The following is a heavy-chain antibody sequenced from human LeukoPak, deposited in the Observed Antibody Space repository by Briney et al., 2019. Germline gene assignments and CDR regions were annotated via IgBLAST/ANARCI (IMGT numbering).Heavy chain of an antibody. CDR2: IYTGGST. CDR1: GLTVSGYY. J-gene: IGHJ6*02. D-gene: IGHD2-2*01. V-gene: IGHV3-66*02. CDR3: ATDPSGGDCSSSDCWDG. Sequence: GGSLRLSCAASGLTVSGYYMKWVRQAPGEGLEWVSVIYTGGSTYYADSVKGRFTISRDNSKNTLYLQMNSLRAEDTAVYFCATDPSGGDCSSSDCWDGWGQGTTVTVSS.